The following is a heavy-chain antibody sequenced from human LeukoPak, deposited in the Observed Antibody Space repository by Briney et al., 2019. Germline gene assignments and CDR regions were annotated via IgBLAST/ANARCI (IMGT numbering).Heavy chain of an antibody. CDR1: GFTFDDYA. D-gene: IGHD1-26*01. CDR2: ISGSGGST. V-gene: IGHV3-23*01. Sequence: GGSLRLSCAASGFTFDDYAVHWVRQAPGKGLEWVSAISGSGGSTYYADSVKGRFTISRDNSKNTLYLQMNSLRAEDTAVYYCAKLVPERGSYPSFDYWGQGTLVTVSS. J-gene: IGHJ4*02. CDR3: AKLVPERGSYPSFDY.